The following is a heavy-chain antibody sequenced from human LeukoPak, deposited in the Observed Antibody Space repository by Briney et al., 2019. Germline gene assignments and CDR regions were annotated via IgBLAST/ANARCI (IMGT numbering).Heavy chain of an antibody. Sequence: ASVKVSCKASGGTFSSYAISWVRQAPGQGLEWMGWINPNSGGTNYAQKFQGRVTMTEDTSTDTAYMELSSLRSEDTAVYYCATVRTIAAQSYYMDVWGKGTTVTVSS. D-gene: IGHD6-13*01. CDR3: ATVRTIAAQSYYMDV. V-gene: IGHV1-8*02. J-gene: IGHJ6*03. CDR1: GGTFSSYA. CDR2: INPNSGGT.